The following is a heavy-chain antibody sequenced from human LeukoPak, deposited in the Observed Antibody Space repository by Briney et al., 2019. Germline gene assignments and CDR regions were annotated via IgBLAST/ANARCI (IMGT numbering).Heavy chain of an antibody. CDR1: GGSISSSSYY. J-gene: IGHJ4*02. D-gene: IGHD3-22*01. CDR3: ARHRVVVTILHCDY. Sequence: SDTLSLTCTVSGGSISSSSYYWGWIRQPPGKGLEWIGSIYYSGSTYYNPSLKSRVTISVDTSKNQFSLKLSSVTAADTAVYYCARHRVVVTILHCDYWGQGTLVTVSS. V-gene: IGHV4-39*01. CDR2: IYYSGST.